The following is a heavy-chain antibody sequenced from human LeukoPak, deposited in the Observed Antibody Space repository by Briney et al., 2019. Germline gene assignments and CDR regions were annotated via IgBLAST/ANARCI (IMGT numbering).Heavy chain of an antibody. J-gene: IGHJ5*02. Sequence: GGSLRLSCAASGFTFSSFAMTWVRQAPGKGLEWVSSITGNHGPTYNTDSVKGRFTISRDNSQNTLYLQMNSLRAEDTAVYYCTKDPNGDYVGAFDPWGQGTLVAVSS. CDR3: TKDPNGDYVGAFDP. V-gene: IGHV3-23*01. CDR1: GFTFSSFA. CDR2: ITGNHGPT. D-gene: IGHD4-17*01.